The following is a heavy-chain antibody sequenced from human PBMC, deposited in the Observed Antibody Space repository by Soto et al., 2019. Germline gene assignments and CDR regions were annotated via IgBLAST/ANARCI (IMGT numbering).Heavy chain of an antibody. V-gene: IGHV2-5*01. D-gene: IGHD2-2*01. J-gene: IGHJ5*02. Sequence: SGPTLVNPTQTLTLTCTFSGFSLSTSGVGVGWIRQPPGKALEWLALIYWNDDKRYSPSLKSRLTITKDTSKNQVVLTMTNMDPVDTATYYCANRPAGVPAAIDWFDPWGQGTLVTVSS. CDR2: IYWNDDK. CDR3: ANRPAGVPAAIDWFDP. CDR1: GFSLSTSGVG.